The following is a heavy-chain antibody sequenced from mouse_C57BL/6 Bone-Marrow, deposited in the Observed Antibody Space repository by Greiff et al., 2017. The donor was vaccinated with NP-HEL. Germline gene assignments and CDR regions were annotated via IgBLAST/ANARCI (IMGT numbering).Heavy chain of an antibody. CDR1: GFTFSSYA. Sequence: DVMLVESGGGLVKPGGSLKLSCAASGFTFSSYAMSWVRQTPEKRLEWVATISDGGSYTYYPDNVKGRFTISRDNAKNNLYLQMSHLKSEDTAMYYCARGEVITTVVARAMDDWGQGTSVTVSS. J-gene: IGHJ4*01. CDR3: ARGEVITTVVARAMDD. CDR2: ISDGGSYT. V-gene: IGHV5-4*03. D-gene: IGHD1-1*01.